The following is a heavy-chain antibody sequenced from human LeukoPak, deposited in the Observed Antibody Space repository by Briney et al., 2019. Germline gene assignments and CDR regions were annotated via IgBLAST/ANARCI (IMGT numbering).Heavy chain of an antibody. CDR2: ISADGSTA. Sequence: PGGSLRLACAASEFTFSSHVMHWFRQAPGKGLEWVAVISADGSTAYYTDSVKGRFTISRDNAKNTLYLQMNSLRVDDTAVYYCARPNVKFSDCGRMDYWGQGTLVTVSS. V-gene: IGHV3-30*03. J-gene: IGHJ4*02. D-gene: IGHD2-21*02. CDR3: ARPNVKFSDCGRMDY. CDR1: EFTFSSHV.